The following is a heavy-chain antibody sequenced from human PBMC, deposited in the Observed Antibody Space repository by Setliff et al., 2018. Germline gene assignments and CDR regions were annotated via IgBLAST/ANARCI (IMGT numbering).Heavy chain of an antibody. V-gene: IGHV3-23*01. CDR3: AKGDTPLSVFLISG. Sequence: GGSLRLSCAASGLTFSSYDMNWVRQAPGEGLEWVSTITSSGGDTYYADSVKGRFIVSRDNSKNALYLQMNSLRAEDTAVYYCAKGDTPLSVFLISGWGQGTRVTVSS. CDR2: ITSSGGDT. D-gene: IGHD2-15*01. CDR1: GLTFSSYD. J-gene: IGHJ1*01.